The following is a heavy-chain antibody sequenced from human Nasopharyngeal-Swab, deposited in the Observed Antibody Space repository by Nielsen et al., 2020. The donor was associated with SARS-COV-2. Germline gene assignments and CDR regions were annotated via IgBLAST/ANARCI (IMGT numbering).Heavy chain of an antibody. CDR1: GYTFTGYY. V-gene: IGHV1-2*06. Sequence: ASVNVSCKASGYTFTGYYMHWVRQAPGQGLEWMGRINPNSGGTNYAQKFQGRVTMTRDTSISTAYMELSRLRSDDTAVYYCARGIDGIAARPYYYYGMDVWGQGTTVTVSS. J-gene: IGHJ6*02. CDR3: ARGIDGIAARPYYYYGMDV. CDR2: INPNSGGT. D-gene: IGHD6-6*01.